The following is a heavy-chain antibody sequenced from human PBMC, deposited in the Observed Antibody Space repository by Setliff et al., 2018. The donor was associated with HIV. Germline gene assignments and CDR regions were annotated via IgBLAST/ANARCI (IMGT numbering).Heavy chain of an antibody. CDR2: IVVGSGNT. CDR1: GITFTSSA. D-gene: IGHD3-9*01. CDR3: AAAPDYDILTGYGFDI. V-gene: IGHV1-58*02. J-gene: IGHJ3*02. Sequence: SVKVSCKASGITFTSSAMQWVRQARGQRLEWIGWIVVGSGNTNYAQKFQERVTITRDMSTSTAYMELRSLRSEDTAVYYCAAAPDYDILTGYGFDIWGQGTMVTVSS.